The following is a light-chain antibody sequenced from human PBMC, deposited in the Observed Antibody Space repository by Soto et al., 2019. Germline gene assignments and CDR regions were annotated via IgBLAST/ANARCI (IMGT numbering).Light chain of an antibody. CDR2: GAS. CDR3: QQFGFSPT. Sequence: EIVLTQSPGTLSLSPGERATLSCRSSQTITPTFLAWYQQKPGQAPSLLIYGASSRATDIPDSFSGSGSGTDFTLTFSTLESEDFAVYYCQQFGFSPTFGGGTKVDIK. CDR1: QTITPTF. V-gene: IGKV3-20*01. J-gene: IGKJ4*01.